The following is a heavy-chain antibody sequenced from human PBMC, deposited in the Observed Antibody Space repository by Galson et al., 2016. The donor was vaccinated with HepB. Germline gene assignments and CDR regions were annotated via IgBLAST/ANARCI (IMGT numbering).Heavy chain of an antibody. Sequence: QSGAEVKKPGESLRISCKGSGYSFSSYWINWVRQMPGKGLEWMGRIDPSDSYTNYSPSFQGHVTISTDRSVSTVYLQWSSLRASDTAMYYCAGLLAGRAGGYGGQGTLVTVSS. J-gene: IGHJ4*02. CDR3: AGLLAGRAGGY. CDR2: IDPSDSYT. V-gene: IGHV5-10-1*01. D-gene: IGHD6-19*01. CDR1: GYSFSSYW.